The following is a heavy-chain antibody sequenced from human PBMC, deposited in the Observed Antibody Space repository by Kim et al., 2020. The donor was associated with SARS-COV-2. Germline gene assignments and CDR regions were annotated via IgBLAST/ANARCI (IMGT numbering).Heavy chain of an antibody. CDR2: AKWVN. V-gene: IGHV6-1*01. J-gene: IGHJ6*02. Sequence: AKWVNDCAVSEKSRITIYADTSKNQFSLQLNSVTPEDTAVYYCARGDALDVWGQGTTVTVSS. CDR3: ARGDALDV.